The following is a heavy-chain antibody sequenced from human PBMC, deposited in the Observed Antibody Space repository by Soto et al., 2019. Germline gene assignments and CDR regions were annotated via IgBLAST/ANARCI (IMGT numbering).Heavy chain of an antibody. D-gene: IGHD3-9*01. Sequence: GALRLSCAASGFTFSSYAMSWVRQAPGKGLEWVSAISGSGGSTYYADSVKGRFTISRDNSKNTLYLQMNSLRAEDTAVYYCAKSATLERYILTGYPNIPYFDYWGQGTLVNVSS. CDR3: AKSATLERYILTGYPNIPYFDY. CDR2: ISGSGGST. J-gene: IGHJ4*02. V-gene: IGHV3-23*01. CDR1: GFTFSSYA.